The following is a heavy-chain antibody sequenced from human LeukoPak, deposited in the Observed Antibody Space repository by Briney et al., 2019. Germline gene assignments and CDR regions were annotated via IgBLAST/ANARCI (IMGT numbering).Heavy chain of an antibody. CDR1: GYTFTSNY. V-gene: IGHV1-46*01. Sequence: ASVKVSCKAFGYTFTSNYMHWVRQAPGQGPEWMGVISPSGGSTTYAQKFQGRVTLTRDMSTSTDYLELSSLRSEDTAVYYCARDDGYGYVFDYWGQGTLVTVSS. CDR2: ISPSGGST. CDR3: ARDDGYGYVFDY. D-gene: IGHD5-18*01. J-gene: IGHJ4*02.